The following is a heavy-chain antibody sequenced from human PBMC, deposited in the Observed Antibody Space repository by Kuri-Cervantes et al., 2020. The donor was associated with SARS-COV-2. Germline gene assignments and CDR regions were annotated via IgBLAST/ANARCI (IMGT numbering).Heavy chain of an antibody. D-gene: IGHD3-3*01. CDR3: ARGPTPMDFWSGYYEGVFGF. J-gene: IGHJ4*02. Sequence: SVKVSCKASGGTFSSYAISWVRQAPGQGLEWMGRVIPILGTANYAQKFQGRVTITADKSTSTAYMELSSLRSDDTAVYYCARGPTPMDFWSGYYEGVFGFWGQGTLVTVSS. CDR1: GGTFSSYA. CDR2: VIPILGTA. V-gene: IGHV1-69*04.